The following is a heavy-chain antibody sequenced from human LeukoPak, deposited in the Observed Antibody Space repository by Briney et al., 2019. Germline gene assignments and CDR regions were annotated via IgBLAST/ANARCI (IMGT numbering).Heavy chain of an antibody. V-gene: IGHV3-66*01. J-gene: IGHJ5*02. CDR1: GLTVTNNY. CDR2: IYSNGDT. D-gene: IGHD5-24*01. Sequence: GGSLRLSYAASGLTVTNNYWNWVRQPPGKGPEWISLIYSNGDTRYADSVKGRFTISRDNSKNTLYLQMNSLRAEDTAVYYCARDRDGYNYREGGWFDPWGQGTLVTVSS. CDR3: ARDRDGYNYREGGWFDP.